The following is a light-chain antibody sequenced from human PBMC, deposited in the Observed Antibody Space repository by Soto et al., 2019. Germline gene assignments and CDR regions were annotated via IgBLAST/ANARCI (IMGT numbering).Light chain of an antibody. Sequence: DIQMTQSPSSLSASVGDRVTITFLASQSISSYLNWYQQKPGKAPKLLIYAASSLQSGVPSRFSGSGSGTDFTLTISSLQPEDFATYYCQQSYSTLFTFGGGTKVDIK. J-gene: IGKJ4*01. CDR3: QQSYSTLFT. CDR2: AAS. V-gene: IGKV1-39*01. CDR1: QSISSY.